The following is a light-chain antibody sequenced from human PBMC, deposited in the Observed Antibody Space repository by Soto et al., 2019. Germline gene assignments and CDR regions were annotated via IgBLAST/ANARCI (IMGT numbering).Light chain of an antibody. Sequence: QSVLTQPPSVSGAPGQRVTISCTGSSSNIGAGYDVHWYQQLPGTAPKLLIYDNSNRPSGVPDRFSGSKSGTSASLAITGLLAEDEADYYCQSYDSSLSGYVFGGGTKVTVL. CDR1: SSNIGAGYD. CDR3: QSYDSSLSGYV. CDR2: DNS. V-gene: IGLV1-40*01. J-gene: IGLJ2*01.